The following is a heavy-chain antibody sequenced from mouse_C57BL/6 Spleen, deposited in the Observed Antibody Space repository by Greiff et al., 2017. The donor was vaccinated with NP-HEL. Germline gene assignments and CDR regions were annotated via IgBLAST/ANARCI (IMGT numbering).Heavy chain of an antibody. CDR1: GFTFSDYG. CDR3: ATHTTVVANGYVDY. J-gene: IGHJ2*01. Sequence: EVQLVESGGGLVKPGGSLKLSCAASGFTFSDYGMHWVRQAPEKGLEWVAYISSGSSTIYYADTVKGRFTISRDNATNTLFLQLTRLRSEDTAMYYCATHTTVVANGYVDYWGQGTTLTVSS. CDR2: ISSGSSTI. V-gene: IGHV5-17*01. D-gene: IGHD1-1*01.